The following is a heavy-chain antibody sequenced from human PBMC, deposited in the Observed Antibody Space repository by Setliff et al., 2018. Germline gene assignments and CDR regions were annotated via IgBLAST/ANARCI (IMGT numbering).Heavy chain of an antibody. CDR1: GYSISSGYY. Sequence: PSETLSLTCAVSGYSISSGYYWGWIRQPPGKGLELIGYIHHSGSTYYNPSLKSRVTTSADTSKNQFSLTLTSVTATDTAVYYCARHFSSSWYFDYWGQGTQVTVSS. CDR2: IHHSGST. CDR3: ARHFSSSWYFDY. D-gene: IGHD6-13*01. V-gene: IGHV4-38-2*01. J-gene: IGHJ4*02.